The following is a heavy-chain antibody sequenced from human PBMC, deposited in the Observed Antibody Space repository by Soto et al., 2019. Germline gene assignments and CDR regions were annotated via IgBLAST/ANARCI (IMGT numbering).Heavy chain of an antibody. CDR3: ARVNMVRGVIIMNYYFDY. J-gene: IGHJ4*02. CDR2: IYYSGST. D-gene: IGHD3-10*01. CDR1: GGSISSGDYY. Sequence: SETLSLTCTVSGGSISSGDYYWSWIRQPPGKGLEWIGYIYYSGSTYYNPSLKSRVTISVDTSKNQFSLKLSSVTAADTAVYYCARVNMVRGVIIMNYYFDYWGQGTLVTVSS. V-gene: IGHV4-30-4*01.